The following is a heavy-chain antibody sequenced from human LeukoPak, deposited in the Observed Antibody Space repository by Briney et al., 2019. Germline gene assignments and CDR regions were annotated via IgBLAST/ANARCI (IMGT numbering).Heavy chain of an antibody. CDR1: GFTFNSYG. CDR2: IWYDGSNK. D-gene: IGHD6-19*01. CDR3: AKDYGSGWYYYFDY. V-gene: IGHV3-33*06. J-gene: IGHJ4*02. Sequence: GRSLRLSCAASGFTFNSYGMHWVRQAPGKGLEWVAVIWYDGSNKYYADSVKGRFTISRDNSKNTLYLQMNSLRAEDTAVYYCAKDYGSGWYYYFDYWGQGTLVTVSS.